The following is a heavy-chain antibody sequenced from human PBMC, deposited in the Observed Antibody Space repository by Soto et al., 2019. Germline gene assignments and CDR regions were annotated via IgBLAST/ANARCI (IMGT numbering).Heavy chain of an antibody. J-gene: IGHJ3*02. CDR1: GFTFSSYG. CDR2: ISYDGSNK. CDR3: AKEDVDGDRRKAFDI. V-gene: IGHV3-30*18. Sequence: QVQLVESGGGVVQPGRSLRLSCAASGFTFSSYGMHWVRQAPGKGLEWVAVISYDGSNKYYADSVKGRFTISRDNSKNTLYLQMNSLKALGTAVDYCAKEDVDGDRRKAFDICGQGTIVTVSS.